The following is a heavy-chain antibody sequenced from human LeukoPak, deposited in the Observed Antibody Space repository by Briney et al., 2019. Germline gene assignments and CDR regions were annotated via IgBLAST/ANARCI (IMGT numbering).Heavy chain of an antibody. CDR3: ARGGATHNWFDP. CDR1: GGSISSCDYY. V-gene: IGHV4-30-4*01. Sequence: PSQTLSLTCTVSGGSISSCDYYWSWIRQPPGKGLEWIGYIYYSGSTYYNPSLKSRVTISVDTSKNQFSLKLSSVTAADTAVYYCARGGATHNWFDPWGQGTLVTVSS. D-gene: IGHD1-26*01. CDR2: IYYSGST. J-gene: IGHJ5*02.